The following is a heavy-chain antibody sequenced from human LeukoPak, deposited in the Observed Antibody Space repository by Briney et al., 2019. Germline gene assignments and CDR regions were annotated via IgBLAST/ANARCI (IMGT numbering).Heavy chain of an antibody. CDR1: GFTFNSYS. V-gene: IGHV3-21*01. CDR2: ISSSSSYI. CDR3: AREEGYCSSTSCYNFDY. Sequence: GGSLRLSCAASGFTFNSYSMNWVRQAPGKGLEWVSSISSSSSYIYYADSVKGRFTISRDNAKNSLYLQMNSLRAEDTAVYYCAREEGYCSSTSCYNFDYWGQGTLVTVSS. D-gene: IGHD2-2*02. J-gene: IGHJ4*02.